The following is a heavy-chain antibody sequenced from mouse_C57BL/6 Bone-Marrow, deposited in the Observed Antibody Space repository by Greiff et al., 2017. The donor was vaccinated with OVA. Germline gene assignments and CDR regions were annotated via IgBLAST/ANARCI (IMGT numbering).Heavy chain of an antibody. V-gene: IGHV1-63*01. CDR2: IYPGGGYT. D-gene: IGHD4-1*01. Sequence: VKLQESGAELVRPGTSVKMSCKASGYTFTNYWIGWAKQRPGHGLEWIGDIYPGGGYTNYNEKFKGKATLTADKSSSTAYMQFSSLTSEDSAIYYCARAGNWGFDYWGQGTTLTVSA. CDR1: GYTFTNYW. J-gene: IGHJ2*01. CDR3: ARAGNWGFDY.